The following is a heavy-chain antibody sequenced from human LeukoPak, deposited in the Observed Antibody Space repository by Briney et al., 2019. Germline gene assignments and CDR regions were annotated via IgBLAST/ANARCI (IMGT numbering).Heavy chain of an antibody. V-gene: IGHV1-69*06. CDR3: AKIAAAATYYYYMDV. CDR2: IIPVIGPA. Sequence: ASVKVSCKASGYTFTGYYMHWVRQAPGQGLEWMGGIIPVIGPANYAQKFQGRVTITADKSTTTAYMEVTNLTSEDTAVYYCAKIAAAATYYYYMDVWGKGTTVTVSS. J-gene: IGHJ6*03. CDR1: GYTFTGYY. D-gene: IGHD6-13*01.